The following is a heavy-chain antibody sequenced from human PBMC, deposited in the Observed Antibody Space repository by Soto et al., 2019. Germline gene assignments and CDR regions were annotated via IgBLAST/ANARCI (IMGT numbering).Heavy chain of an antibody. V-gene: IGHV3-15*07. CDR3: TTELNTLWGGYRCFDY. D-gene: IGHD3-16*02. Sequence: PGGSLRLSCAASGFSFSKSWMNWVRQAPGKGLEWVGRIKTKTDGGTTDYAAPVKDRFFISRDDSKNTLYLQMNSLKIEDTAVYYCTTELNTLWGGYRCFDYWGQGTLVTVSS. J-gene: IGHJ4*02. CDR1: GFSFSKSW. CDR2: IKTKTDGGTT.